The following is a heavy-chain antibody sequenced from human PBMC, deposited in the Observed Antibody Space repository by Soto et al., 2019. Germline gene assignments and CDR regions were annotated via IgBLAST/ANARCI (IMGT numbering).Heavy chain of an antibody. V-gene: IGHV4-59*01. CDR2: IYYTGST. Sequence: SETLSLTCTVSGGSLSSYWWSWIRQPPGKGLEWIGYIYYTGSTNYNPSLKSRVTISLDASKNQFSLKLSSVTAADTAVYYCARGPGASGTYHYYFDYWGPGTLVTSPQ. CDR3: ARGPGASGTYHYYFDY. D-gene: IGHD3-10*01. CDR1: GGSLSSYW. J-gene: IGHJ4*02.